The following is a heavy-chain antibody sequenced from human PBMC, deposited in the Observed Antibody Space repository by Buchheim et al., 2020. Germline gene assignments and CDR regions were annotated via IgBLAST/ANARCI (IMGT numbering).Heavy chain of an antibody. CDR2: INHSGST. CDR1: GGSFSDYY. V-gene: IGHV4-34*01. D-gene: IGHD6-13*01. CDR3: ARGGGAAVAAEYYYGMDV. J-gene: IGHJ6*02. Sequence: QVLLQQWGAGLLKPSETLSLTCAVYGGSFSDYYWKWIRQPPGKGLEWIGEINHSGSTNYSPSLKSRVTISVDTSKNQFSLKVSSVTAADTGVYYCARGGGAAVAAEYYYGMDVWGQGTT.